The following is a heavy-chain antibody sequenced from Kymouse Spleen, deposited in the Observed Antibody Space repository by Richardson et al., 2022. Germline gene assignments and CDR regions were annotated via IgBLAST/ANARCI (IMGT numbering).Heavy chain of an antibody. D-gene: IGHD3-9*01. J-gene: IGHJ4*02. CDR2: IYYSGST. CDR1: GGSISSYY. Sequence: QVQLQESGPGLVKPSETLSLTCTVSGGSISSYYWSWIRQPPGKGLEWIGYIYYSGSTNYNPSLKSRVTISVDTSKNQFSLKLSSVTAADTAVYYCARAPDWTRGFFDYWGQGTLVTVSS. V-gene: IGHV4-59*01. CDR3: ARAPDWTRGFFDY.